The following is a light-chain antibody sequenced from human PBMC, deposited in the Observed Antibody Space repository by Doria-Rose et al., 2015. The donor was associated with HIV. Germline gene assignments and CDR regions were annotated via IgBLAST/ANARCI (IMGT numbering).Light chain of an antibody. J-gene: IGKJ5*01. CDR2: DAS. CDR1: QRVKSSY. CDR3: QQYGTSRGT. Sequence: EIVLTQSPGTLSLSPGERATLSCRASQRVKSSYLAWYQQKPGQATRLLIYDASNRATGIPDRFSGSVSGTESTLTISRLEPEDVAVYYCQQYGTSRGTFGQGTRLEIK. V-gene: IGKV3-20*01.